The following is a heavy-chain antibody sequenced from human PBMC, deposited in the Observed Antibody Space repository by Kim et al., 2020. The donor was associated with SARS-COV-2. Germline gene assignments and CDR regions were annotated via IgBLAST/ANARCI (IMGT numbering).Heavy chain of an antibody. J-gene: IGHJ4*01. CDR2: IYYSGST. CDR1: GGSISSYY. Sequence: SETLSLTCTVSGGSISSYYWSWIRQPPGKGLEWIGDIYYSGSTNYNPSLKSGVTISVDNYKNHFSLKLSTVTAADTAAYYCSRAFTGGPVDYCGNGTLVT. V-gene: IGHV4-59*13. D-gene: IGHD3-10*01. CDR3: SRAFTGGPVDY.